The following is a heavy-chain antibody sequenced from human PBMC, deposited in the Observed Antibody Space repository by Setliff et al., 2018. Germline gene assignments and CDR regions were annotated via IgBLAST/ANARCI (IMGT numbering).Heavy chain of an antibody. J-gene: IGHJ4*02. CDR2: INSDGSST. D-gene: IGHD3-16*01. CDR3: ARTTGYRLEGDFDY. V-gene: IGHV3-74*01. CDR1: GFTFSSYW. Sequence: GGSLRLSCAASGFTFSSYWMHWVRQAPGKGLVWVSRINSDGSSTSYADSVKGRFTISRDNAKNTLYLQMNSLRAEDTAVYYCARTTGYRLEGDFDYWGQGTLVTVSS.